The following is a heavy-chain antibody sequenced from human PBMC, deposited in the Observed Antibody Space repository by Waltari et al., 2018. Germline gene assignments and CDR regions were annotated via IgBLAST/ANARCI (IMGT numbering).Heavy chain of an antibody. V-gene: IGHV1-69*05. CDR3: ARDGNGGNSGGDHFDY. Sequence: QVQLVQSGAEVKKPGSSVKVSCKASGGTFSSYAISWVRQAPGQGLEWMGGIIPIFGTANYAQKFQGRVTITTDESTSTADMELSSLRSEDTAVYYCARDGNGGNSGGDHFDYWGQGTLVTVSS. CDR2: IIPIFGTA. D-gene: IGHD2-21*02. CDR1: GGTFSSYA. J-gene: IGHJ4*02.